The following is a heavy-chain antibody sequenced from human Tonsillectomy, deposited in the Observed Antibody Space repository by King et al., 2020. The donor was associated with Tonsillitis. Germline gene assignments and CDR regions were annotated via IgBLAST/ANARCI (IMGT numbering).Heavy chain of an antibody. D-gene: IGHD6-6*01. CDR3: SRDLEKSIAARPFDS. V-gene: IGHV3-49*05. CDR1: GFTFGDFA. J-gene: IGHJ4*02. Sequence: VQLVESGGGLVKPGRSLRLSCSASGFTFGDFAVSWFRQPPGKGLEWVGFIKPKLYYEFPEYAAAVKGRFTISREDSKSIAYLQKNSLKTEDTAVYYCSRDLEKSIAARPFDSWGQGTLVTVSS. CDR2: IKPKLYYEFP.